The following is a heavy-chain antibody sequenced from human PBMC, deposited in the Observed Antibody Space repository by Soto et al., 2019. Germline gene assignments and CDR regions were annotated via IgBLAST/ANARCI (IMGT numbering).Heavy chain of an antibody. CDR2: ISSNGGST. D-gene: IGHD2-2*01. CDR3: AREGYCSSTSCYSFDY. J-gene: IGHJ4*02. Sequence: EVQLVESGGGLVQPGGSLRLSCAASGFTFSSYAMHWVRQAPGKGLEYVSAISSNGGSTYYANSVKGRFTISRDNSKNTLYLQMGSLRAEDMAVYYGAREGYCSSTSCYSFDYWGQGTLVTVSS. CDR1: GFTFSSYA. V-gene: IGHV3-64*01.